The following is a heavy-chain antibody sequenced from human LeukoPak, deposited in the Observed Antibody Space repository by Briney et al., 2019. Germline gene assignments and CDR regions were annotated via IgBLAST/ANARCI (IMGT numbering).Heavy chain of an antibody. CDR2: ISGSGGNT. CDR3: AKDPERWLQLRLGFSD. D-gene: IGHD5-24*01. Sequence: GGSLRLSCAASGFTFTSYGMSWVRQAPGKGLEWVSGISGSGGNTYYADSVKGRFTISRDNSKNTLYLQMNSLRAEDTAVYYCAKDPERWLQLRLGFSDWGQGTLVTVSS. V-gene: IGHV3-23*01. J-gene: IGHJ4*02. CDR1: GFTFTSYG.